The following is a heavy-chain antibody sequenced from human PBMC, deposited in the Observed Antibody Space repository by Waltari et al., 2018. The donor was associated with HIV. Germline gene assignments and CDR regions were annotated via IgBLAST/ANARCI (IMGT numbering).Heavy chain of an antibody. CDR2: MNTHSGNT. J-gene: IGHJ5*02. CDR1: GYTFTTHD. D-gene: IGHD6-19*01. CDR3: ARGFRNSSGWSYRWFDP. V-gene: IGHV1-8*01. Sequence: QVQLVQSGAEVKKPGASVKVSCKASGYTFTTHDINWVRQASGQGLEWMGWMNTHSGNTGYAQNFQGRVTMTRNTSITTAYMDLSSLRSDDTAVYYCARGFRNSSGWSYRWFDPWGQGTLVTVSS.